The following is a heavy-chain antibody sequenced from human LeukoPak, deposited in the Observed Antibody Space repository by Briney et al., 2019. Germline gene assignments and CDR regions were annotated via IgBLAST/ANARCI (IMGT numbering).Heavy chain of an antibody. CDR3: ASVATHPYFDY. D-gene: IGHD6-19*01. CDR1: GFTFSSYA. CDR2: ISGSGGST. J-gene: IGHJ4*02. Sequence: PGGSLRLSYAASGFTFSSYAMSWVRQALGKGLEWVSAISGSGGSTYYADSVKGRFAISRDNSKNTLYLQMNSLRAEDTAVYYCASVATHPYFDYWGQGTLVTVSS. V-gene: IGHV3-23*01.